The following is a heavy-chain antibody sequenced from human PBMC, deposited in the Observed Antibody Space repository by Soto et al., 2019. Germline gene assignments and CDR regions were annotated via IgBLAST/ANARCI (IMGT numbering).Heavy chain of an antibody. CDR1: GFTFSNYA. J-gene: IGHJ4*02. V-gene: IGHV3-23*01. Sequence: PGGSLRLSCAASGFTFSNYAMNWVRQAPGKGLEWVSIISGSSDTTYYADSVKGRFTISRDNSKNTLYLQMNSLRAEDTAVYYCASKLTYGASSDYWGQGTLVTVSS. CDR3: ASKLTYGASSDY. D-gene: IGHD4-17*01. CDR2: ISGSSDTT.